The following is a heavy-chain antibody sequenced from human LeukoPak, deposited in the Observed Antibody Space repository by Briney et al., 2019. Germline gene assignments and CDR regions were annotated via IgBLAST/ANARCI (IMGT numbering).Heavy chain of an antibody. CDR1: GFTFGDYA. V-gene: IGHV3-49*04. CDR2: IRSKAYGGTT. CDR3: TRTKNYYYYYMDV. D-gene: IGHD2-8*01. Sequence: GGSLRLPCTASGFTFGDYAMSWVRQAPGKGLEWVGFIRSKAYGGTTEYAASVKGRFTISRDDSKSIAYLQMNSLKTEDTAVYYCTRTKNYYYYYMDVWDKGTTVTVSS. J-gene: IGHJ6*03.